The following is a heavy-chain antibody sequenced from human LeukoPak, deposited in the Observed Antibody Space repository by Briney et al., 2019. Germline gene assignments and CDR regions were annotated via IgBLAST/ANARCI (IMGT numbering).Heavy chain of an antibody. CDR2: INHSGST. Sequence: SSETLSLTCAVYGGSFSAYSWSWIRQPPGKGLEWIGEINHSGSTNYNPSLKSRVTISVDTSKNQFSLKLSSVTAADTAVYYCARGRGSGSYDYWGQGTLVTVSS. CDR1: GGSFSAYS. V-gene: IGHV4-34*01. J-gene: IGHJ4*02. D-gene: IGHD3-10*01. CDR3: ARGRGSGSYDY.